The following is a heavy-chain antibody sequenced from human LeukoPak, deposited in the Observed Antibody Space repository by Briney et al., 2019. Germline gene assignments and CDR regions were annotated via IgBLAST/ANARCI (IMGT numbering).Heavy chain of an antibody. CDR3: AKDWRRGYSYGFDY. CDR2: ISGSGGST. J-gene: IGHJ4*02. CDR1: GFTFSSYS. V-gene: IGHV3-23*01. D-gene: IGHD5-18*01. Sequence: PGGSLRLSCAASGFTFSSYSMNWVRQAPGKGLEWVSAISGSGGSTYYADSVKGGFTISRDNSKNTLYLQMNSLRAEDTAVYYCAKDWRRGYSYGFDYWGQGPLVTVSS.